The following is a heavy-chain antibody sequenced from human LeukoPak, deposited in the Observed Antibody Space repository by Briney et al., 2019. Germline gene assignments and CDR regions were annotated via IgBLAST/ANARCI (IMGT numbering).Heavy chain of an antibody. V-gene: IGHV3-48*03. D-gene: IGHD6-13*01. CDR1: GFTFISYE. CDR2: ISSSGSTI. CDR3: ARDSSSWPYYFDY. Sequence: GASLRLSCAASGFTFISYEMNSVSQAPGKWMEWVSYISSSGSTIYYAVSVKGRFTISRDNAKNSLYLQMNRLSGEDTALYYCARDSSSWPYYFDYWGQGTLVTVSS. J-gene: IGHJ4*02.